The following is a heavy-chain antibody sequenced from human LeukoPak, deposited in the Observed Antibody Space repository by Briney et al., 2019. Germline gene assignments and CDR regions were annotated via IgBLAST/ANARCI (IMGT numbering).Heavy chain of an antibody. CDR1: GFTVSSNY. CDR3: ARGAYNWFGSYYFDY. Sequence: PGGSLRLSCAASGFTVSSNYMSWVRQAPGKGLEWVSVIYSGGSTYYADSVKGRFTISRDNSKNTLYLQMNSLRAEDTAVYYCARGAYNWFGSYYFDYWGQGTLVTVSS. V-gene: IGHV3-53*01. D-gene: IGHD1-1*01. CDR2: IYSGGST. J-gene: IGHJ4*02.